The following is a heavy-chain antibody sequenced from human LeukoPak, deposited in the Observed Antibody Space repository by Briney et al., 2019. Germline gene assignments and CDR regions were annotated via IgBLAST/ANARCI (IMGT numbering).Heavy chain of an antibody. CDR3: AKGTANWGSYYMDV. D-gene: IGHD7-27*01. J-gene: IGHJ6*03. CDR1: GFTFSTYS. Sequence: PGGSLRLSCAASGFTFSTYSMNWVRQAPGKGLEWVSAISGSGGSTYYADSVKGRFTISRDNTKNTLYLQMNNLRAEDTAVYYCAKGTANWGSYYMDVWGKGTTVTVSS. CDR2: ISGSGGST. V-gene: IGHV3-23*01.